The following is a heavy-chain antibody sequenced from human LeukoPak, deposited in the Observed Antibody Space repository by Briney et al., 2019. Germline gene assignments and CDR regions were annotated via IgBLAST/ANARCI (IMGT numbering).Heavy chain of an antibody. V-gene: IGHV3-48*01. CDR3: ARATYYFDSVDAFDI. CDR1: EFTFSSYS. D-gene: IGHD3-10*01. J-gene: IGHJ3*02. Sequence: PGGSLRLSCEGSEFTFSSYSMNWVRQAPGKGLEWASHISGASVSIFYTDSVKGRFTISRDNGKNSLYLHMNSLTAEDTAVYYCARATYYFDSVDAFDIWGQGTLVTVSS. CDR2: ISGASVSI.